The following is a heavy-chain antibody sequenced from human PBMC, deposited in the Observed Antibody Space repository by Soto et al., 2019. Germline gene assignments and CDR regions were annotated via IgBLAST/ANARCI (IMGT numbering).Heavy chain of an antibody. Sequence: GGSLRLSCAASGFTFSSYGMHWVRQAPGKGLEWVAVIWYDGSNKYYADSVKGRFTISRDNSKNTLYLQMNSLRAEDTAVYYCAVRLAARPREFDYWGQGTLVTVSS. D-gene: IGHD6-6*01. CDR3: AVRLAARPREFDY. CDR2: IWYDGSNK. J-gene: IGHJ4*02. V-gene: IGHV3-30*02. CDR1: GFTFSSYG.